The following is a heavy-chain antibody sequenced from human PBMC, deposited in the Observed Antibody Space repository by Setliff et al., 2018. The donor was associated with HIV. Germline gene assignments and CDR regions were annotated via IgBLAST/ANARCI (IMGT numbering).Heavy chain of an antibody. V-gene: IGHV3-7*03. CDR1: GFTFSSYW. CDR2: IKQDGSEK. D-gene: IGHD2-21*02. J-gene: IGHJ6*03. Sequence: GGSLRLSCAASGFTFSSYWMSWVRQAPGKGLEWVANIKQDGSEKYYVDSVKGRFTISRDNAKNSLYLQMNSLRAEDTAVYYCARGDTTPIYPNYMDVWGKGTTVTVSS. CDR3: ARGDTTPIYPNYMDV.